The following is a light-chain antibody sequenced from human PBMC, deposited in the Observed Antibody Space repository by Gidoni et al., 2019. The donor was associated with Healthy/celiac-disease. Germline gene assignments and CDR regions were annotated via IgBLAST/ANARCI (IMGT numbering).Light chain of an antibody. J-gene: IGKJ3*01. V-gene: IGKV3-20*01. CDR3: QQYGSSRFT. Sequence: ELVLPQSPATLSLSPGERATLSCRASQSVSSSYVPWYQQKPGQAPRLLIYGASSRATGIPDRFSGSGSGTDFTLTISRLEPEDFAVYYCQQYGSSRFTFGPGTKVDIK. CDR1: QSVSSSY. CDR2: GAS.